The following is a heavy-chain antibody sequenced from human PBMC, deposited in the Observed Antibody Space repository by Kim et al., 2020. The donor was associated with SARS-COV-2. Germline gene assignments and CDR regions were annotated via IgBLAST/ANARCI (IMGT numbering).Heavy chain of an antibody. CDR1: GGSFSGYY. V-gene: IGHV4-34*01. J-gene: IGHJ6*02. D-gene: IGHD3-22*01. CDR3: ARGPRYSYDSSGYYSPYYYYGMDV. Sequence: SETLSLTCAVYGGSFSGYYWSWIRQPPGKGLEWIGEINHSGSTNYNPSLRIGATISLDTPKNQFSLKLSFVTAADPAVYYCARGPRYSYDSSGYYSPYYYYGMDVWGQGTTVTVSS. CDR2: INHSGST.